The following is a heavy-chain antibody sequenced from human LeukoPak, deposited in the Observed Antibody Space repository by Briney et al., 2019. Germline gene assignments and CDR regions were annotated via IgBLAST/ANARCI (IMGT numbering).Heavy chain of an antibody. CDR3: ARAGRAVGYCSGGSCYYYYYGMDV. Sequence: GGSLRLSCAASGFTFSDYYMSWIRQAPGKGLEWVSYISSSGSTIYYADSVKGRFTISRDNAKNSLYLQMNSLRAEDTAVYYCARAGRAVGYCSGGSCYYYYYGMDVWGQGTTVTVSS. J-gene: IGHJ6*02. CDR2: ISSSGSTI. CDR1: GFTFSDYY. V-gene: IGHV3-11*04. D-gene: IGHD2-15*01.